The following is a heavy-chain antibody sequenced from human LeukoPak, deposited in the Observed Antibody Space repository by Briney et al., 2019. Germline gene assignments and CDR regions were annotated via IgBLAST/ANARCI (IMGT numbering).Heavy chain of an antibody. CDR2: IIPIFGTA. V-gene: IGHV1-69*06. D-gene: IGHD7-27*01. CDR1: GGTFSSYA. CDR3: ARDLGTNDAFDI. Sequence: SVKVSCKASGGTFSSYAISWVRQAPGQGLEWMGGIIPIFGTANYAQKFQGRVTITADKSTSTAYMELSSLRSEDTAVYYCARDLGTNDAFDIWGQGTMVTVSS. J-gene: IGHJ3*02.